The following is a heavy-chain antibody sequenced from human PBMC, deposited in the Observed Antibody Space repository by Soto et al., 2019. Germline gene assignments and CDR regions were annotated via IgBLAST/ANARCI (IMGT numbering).Heavy chain of an antibody. CDR2: ISSSGSTI. Sequence: GGALRLSPAAPGFTFSSYEKKWVRQAPGKGLEWVSYISSSGSTIYYADSVKGRFTISRDNAKNSLYLQMNSLRAEDTAVYYCARLSLYYFDYWGQGTLVTVSS. D-gene: IGHD3-16*01. CDR1: GFTFSSYE. V-gene: IGHV3-48*03. CDR3: ARLSLYYFDY. J-gene: IGHJ4*02.